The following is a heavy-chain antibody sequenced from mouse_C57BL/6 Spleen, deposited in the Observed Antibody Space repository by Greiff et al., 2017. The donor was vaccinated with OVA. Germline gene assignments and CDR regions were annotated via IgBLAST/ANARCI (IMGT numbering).Heavy chain of an antibody. J-gene: IGHJ2*01. V-gene: IGHV5-6*01. CDR1: GFTFSSYG. CDR3: AREGLRGHFDY. CDR2: ISSGGSYT. Sequence: DVQLQESGGDLVKPGGSLKLSCAASGFTFSSYGMSWVRQTPDKRLEWVATISSGGSYTYYPDSVKGRFTISRDNAKNTLYLQMSSLKSEDTAMYYCAREGLRGHFDYWGQGTTLTVSS. D-gene: IGHD2-4*01.